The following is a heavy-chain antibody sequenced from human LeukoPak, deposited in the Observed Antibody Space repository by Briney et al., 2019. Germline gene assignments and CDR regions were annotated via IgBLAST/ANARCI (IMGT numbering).Heavy chain of an antibody. CDR1: GGSISSYY. V-gene: IGHV4-59*01. J-gene: IGHJ3*02. D-gene: IGHD6-19*01. CDR2: IYYSGST. Sequence: SETLSLTCTVSGGSISSYYWSWIRQPPGKGLEWIGYIYYSGSTNYTPSLKSRVTISVDTSKIQFSLKLSSVTAADTAVYYCARDRPGYSSGWYDLGGAFDIWGQGTMVTVSS. CDR3: ARDRPGYSSGWYDLGGAFDI.